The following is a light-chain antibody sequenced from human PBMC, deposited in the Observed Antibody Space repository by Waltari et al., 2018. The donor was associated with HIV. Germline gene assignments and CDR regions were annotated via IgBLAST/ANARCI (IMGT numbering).Light chain of an antibody. V-gene: IGLV1-51*01. CDR1: NSNIGNNY. Sequence: QSVLTQPPSVSAAPGQKVTISCSGRNSNIGNNYVFWYPQLPGTAPKLLIYDNNKRPSGIPDRFSASKSGTSATLGITGLQTGDEAEYYCGTWDSSLNPGGVFGGGTKLTVL. CDR2: DNN. CDR3: GTWDSSLNPGGV. J-gene: IGLJ3*02.